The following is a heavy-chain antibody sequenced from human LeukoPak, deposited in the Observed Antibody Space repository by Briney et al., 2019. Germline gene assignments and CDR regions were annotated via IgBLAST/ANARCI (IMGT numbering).Heavy chain of an antibody. J-gene: IGHJ5*02. CDR1: GGSISSYY. D-gene: IGHD3-10*01. CDR3: ARGEGRVRGVIRSRNWFDP. CDR2: IYYSGST. Sequence: SETLSLTCTVSGGSISSYYWSWIRQPPGKGLEWIGYIYYSGSTNYNPSLKSRVTISVDTSKNQLSLKLSSMTAADTAVYYCARGEGRVRGVIRSRNWFDPWGQGTLVTVSS. V-gene: IGHV4-59*12.